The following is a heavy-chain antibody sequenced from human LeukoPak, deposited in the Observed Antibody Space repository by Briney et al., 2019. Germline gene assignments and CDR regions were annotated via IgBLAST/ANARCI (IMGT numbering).Heavy chain of an antibody. J-gene: IGHJ4*02. V-gene: IGHV4-34*01. CDR1: GGSFSGYY. Sequence: PSETLSLTCAVYGGSFSGYYWSWIRQPPGKGLEWIGEINHSGSTNYNPPLKSRVTISVDTSKNQFSLKLSSVTAADTAVYYCARGFRWAGLTGLYYFDYWGQGTLVTVSS. CDR3: ARGFRWAGLTGLYYFDY. CDR2: INHSGST. D-gene: IGHD1-1*01.